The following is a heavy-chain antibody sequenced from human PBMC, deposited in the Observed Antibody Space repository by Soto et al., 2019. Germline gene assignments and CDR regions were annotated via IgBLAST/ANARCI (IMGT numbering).Heavy chain of an antibody. D-gene: IGHD3-10*01. CDR2: IWYDGSNK. J-gene: IGHJ3*01. CDR1: GFTFSRYG. V-gene: IGHV3-33*01. CDR3: ARDSGRGYDAFDL. Sequence: QVQLVESGGGVVQPGRSLRLSCAASGFTFSRYGMHWVRQAPGKGLEWVAVIWYDGSNKYYADSVKGRFTISRDNSKNTLYLQVYSRRVEDTAVYYCARDSGRGYDAFDLLGQGTIVTVSS.